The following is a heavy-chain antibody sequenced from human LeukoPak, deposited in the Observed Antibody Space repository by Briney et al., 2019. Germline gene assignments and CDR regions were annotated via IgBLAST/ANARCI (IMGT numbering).Heavy chain of an antibody. CDR1: GGSVSSGSYY. CDR3: AREGYGGYDPPFDY. D-gene: IGHD5-12*01. Sequence: SETLSLTCTVSGGSVSSGSYYWSWIRQPPGKGLEWIGYINYSGSTNYNPSLKSRVTISVDTSKNQFSLKLSSVTAADTAVYYCAREGYGGYDPPFDYWGQGTLVTVSS. CDR2: INYSGST. J-gene: IGHJ4*02. V-gene: IGHV4-61*01.